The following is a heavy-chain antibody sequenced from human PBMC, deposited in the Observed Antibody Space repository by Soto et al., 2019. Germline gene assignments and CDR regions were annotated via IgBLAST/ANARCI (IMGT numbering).Heavy chain of an antibody. V-gene: IGHV1-69*01. CDR3: ARRTGETYYYDSSGWFDP. CDR2: IIPIFGTA. Sequence: QVQLVQSGAEVKKPGSSVKVSCKASGGTFSSYAISWVRQAPGQGLEWMGGIIPIFGTANYAQKFQGRVTITADESTSTAYMELSSLRSEDTAVYYGARRTGETYYYDSSGWFDPWGQGTLVTVSS. CDR1: GGTFSSYA. D-gene: IGHD3-22*01. J-gene: IGHJ5*02.